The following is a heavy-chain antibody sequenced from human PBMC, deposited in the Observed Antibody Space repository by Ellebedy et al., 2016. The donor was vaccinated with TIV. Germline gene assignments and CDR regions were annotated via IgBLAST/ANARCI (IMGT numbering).Heavy chain of an antibody. D-gene: IGHD2-2*02. CDR3: ARGGYCSSTSCYTPLDY. CDR1: GGSISSYY. Sequence: SETLSLXCTVSGGSISSYYWSWIRQPPGKGLEWIGYIYYSGSTNYNPSLKSRVTISVDTSKNQFSLKLSSVTAADTAVYYCARGGYCSSTSCYTPLDYWGQGTLVTVSS. V-gene: IGHV4-59*13. CDR2: IYYSGST. J-gene: IGHJ4*02.